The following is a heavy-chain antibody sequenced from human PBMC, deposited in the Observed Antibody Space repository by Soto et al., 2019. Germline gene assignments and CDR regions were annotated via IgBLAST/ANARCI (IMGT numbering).Heavy chain of an antibody. CDR3: ARGLASRPSNGMDV. CDR1: GDSVSSNSAA. D-gene: IGHD6-19*01. CDR2: TYYRSKWYN. J-gene: IGHJ6*02. Sequence: QTLSLTCAISGDSVSSNSAAWNWIRQSPSRGLEWLGRTYYRSKWYNDYAVSVKSRITINPDTSKNQFSLQLNSVTPEDTAVYYCARGLASRPSNGMDVWGQGTTVTVSS. V-gene: IGHV6-1*01.